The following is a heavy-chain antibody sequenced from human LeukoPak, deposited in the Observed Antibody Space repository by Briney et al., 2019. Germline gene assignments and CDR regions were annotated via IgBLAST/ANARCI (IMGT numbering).Heavy chain of an antibody. CDR3: AKGGYYRGPYYYMDV. CDR2: ISGSGGST. CDR1: GFTFSSYA. Sequence: GGSLRLSCAASGFTFSSYATSWVRQAPGKGLEWVSAISGSGGSTYYADSVKGRFTISRDNSKNTLYLQMNSLRAEDTAVYYCAKGGYYRGPYYYMDVWGKGTTVTVSS. V-gene: IGHV3-23*01. D-gene: IGHD3-22*01. J-gene: IGHJ6*03.